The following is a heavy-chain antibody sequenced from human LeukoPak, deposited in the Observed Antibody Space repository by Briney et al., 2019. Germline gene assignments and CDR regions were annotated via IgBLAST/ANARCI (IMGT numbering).Heavy chain of an antibody. Sequence: GSLRLSCAASGFTFSSYAMSWVRQAPGKGLEWIGEINHSGSTNYNPSLKSRVTISVDTSKNQFSLKLSSVTAADTAVYYCARGVDGDQPTEYFDYWGQGTLVTVSS. V-gene: IGHV4-34*01. J-gene: IGHJ4*02. CDR3: ARGVDGDQPTEYFDY. CDR1: GFTFSSYA. CDR2: INHSGST. D-gene: IGHD4-17*01.